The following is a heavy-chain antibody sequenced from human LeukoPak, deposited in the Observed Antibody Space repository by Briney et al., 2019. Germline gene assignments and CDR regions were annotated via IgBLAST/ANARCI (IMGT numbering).Heavy chain of an antibody. J-gene: IGHJ4*02. D-gene: IGHD5-12*01. CDR3: AMTDRYAGRPFDY. V-gene: IGHV1-24*01. CDR1: GYSLLEVA. Sequence: ASVKVSCKVSGYSLLEVAMHWVRQAPGKGLEWVGSFDPEDDEDGGTHYPQKLQGRVTMTEDASTDTAYMELNSLRSEDTAVYYCAMTDRYAGRPFDYWGQGTLVTVSS. CDR2: FDPEDDEDGGT.